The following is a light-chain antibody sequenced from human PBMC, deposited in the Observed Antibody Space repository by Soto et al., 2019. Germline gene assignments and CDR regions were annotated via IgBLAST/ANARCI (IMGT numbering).Light chain of an antibody. J-gene: IGKJ3*01. V-gene: IGKV1-33*01. Sequence: DVQMTQSPSSLSASVVARVSITCQASEAIRTSLSWFQHKPGRAPKLLIYGASYLETGVPSRFRGSGSETDFTLNISSLQPEDIATYYCQHYNNLPPFTFGPGTIVDIK. CDR2: GAS. CDR1: EAIRTS. CDR3: QHYNNLPPFT.